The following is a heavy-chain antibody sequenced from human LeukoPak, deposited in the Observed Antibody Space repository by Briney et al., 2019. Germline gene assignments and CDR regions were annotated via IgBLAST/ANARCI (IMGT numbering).Heavy chain of an antibody. J-gene: IGHJ4*02. CDR1: GCTFNNYW. D-gene: IGHD5-12*01. CDR2: INKECYGS. V-gene: IGHV3-7*01. Sequence: GSLRLSCAASGCTFNNYWMSWGRQRPAKGLEWVANINKECYGSNYVDSMKGQFPIPSHNAKNSLYLHRDRLRVDDTAVYYCASEPRRLQFRSWRRGT. CDR3: ASEPRRLQFRS.